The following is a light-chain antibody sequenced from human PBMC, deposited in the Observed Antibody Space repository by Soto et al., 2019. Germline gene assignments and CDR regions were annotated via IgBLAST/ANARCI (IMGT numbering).Light chain of an antibody. CDR1: QSVLYSSNNKNY. CDR3: QQYYSTPQNT. CDR2: WAS. Sequence: DIVMTQSPDSLAVSLGERATINCKSSQSVLYSSNNKNYLAGYQQKPGQPPKLLIYWASTRESGVPDRFSGSGSGTDFTLTISSLQAEDVAVYYCQQYYSTPQNTFGQGTKLEIK. V-gene: IGKV4-1*01. J-gene: IGKJ2*01.